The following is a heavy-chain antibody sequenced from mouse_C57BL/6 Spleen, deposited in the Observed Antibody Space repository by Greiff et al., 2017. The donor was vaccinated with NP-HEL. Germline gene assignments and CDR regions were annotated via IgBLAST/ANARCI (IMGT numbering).Heavy chain of an antibody. CDR2: INPSNGGT. D-gene: IGHD1-1*01. Sequence: QVQLKQPGTELVKPGASVQLSCKASGYTFTSYWMHWVKQRPGQGLEWIGNINPSNGGTNYNEKFKSKATLTVDKSSSTAYMQLSSLTSEDSAVYYCAREGAYAFYYAMDYWGQGTSVTVSS. CDR1: GYTFTSYW. CDR3: AREGAYAFYYAMDY. V-gene: IGHV1-53*01. J-gene: IGHJ4*01.